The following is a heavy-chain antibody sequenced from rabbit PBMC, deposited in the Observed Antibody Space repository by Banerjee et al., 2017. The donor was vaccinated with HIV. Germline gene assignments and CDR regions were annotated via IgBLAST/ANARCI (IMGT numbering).Heavy chain of an antibody. V-gene: IGHV1S45*01. D-gene: IGHD4-1*01. Sequence: QEQLEESGGDLVKPEGSLTLTCTASGFSFSSDYYMCWVRQAPGKGLEWIACIYGGSGDNTYYASWAKGRFTISKSSSTTVTLQMTSLTAADSATYFCAKFMIYSGVGGAYSLWGPGTLVTVS. CDR2: IYGGSGDNT. J-gene: IGHJ4*01. CDR1: GFSFSSDYY. CDR3: AKFMIYSGVGGAYSL.